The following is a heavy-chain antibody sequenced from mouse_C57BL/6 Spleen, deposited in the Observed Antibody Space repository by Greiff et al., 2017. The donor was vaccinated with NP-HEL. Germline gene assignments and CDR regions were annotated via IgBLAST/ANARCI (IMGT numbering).Heavy chain of an antibody. Sequence: VQLQQPGAELVMPGASVKLSCKASGYTFTSYWMHWVKQRPGQGLEWIGEIDPSDSYTNYNQKFKGKSTLTVDKSSSTAYMQLSSLTSEDSAVYYCARSEVYYGSSHYFDYWGQGTTLTVSS. CDR1: GYTFTSYW. D-gene: IGHD1-1*01. V-gene: IGHV1-69*01. J-gene: IGHJ2*01. CDR3: ARSEVYYGSSHYFDY. CDR2: IDPSDSYT.